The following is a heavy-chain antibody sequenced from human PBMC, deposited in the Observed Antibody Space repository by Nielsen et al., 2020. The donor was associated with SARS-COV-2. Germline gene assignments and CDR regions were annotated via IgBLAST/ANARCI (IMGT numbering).Heavy chain of an antibody. CDR1: GFTFDNYA. V-gene: IGHV3-23*01. D-gene: IGHD4-11*01. J-gene: IGHJ4*02. Sequence: GESLKISCAASGFTFDNYAMTWVRQAPGKGLEWVSVIKRSGGSTYYADSVKGRFTISRDNARKSLYLQMHSLRAEDTAVYYCARDAAYSRFDYWGQGTLVTVSS. CDR3: ARDAAYSRFDY. CDR2: IKRSGGST.